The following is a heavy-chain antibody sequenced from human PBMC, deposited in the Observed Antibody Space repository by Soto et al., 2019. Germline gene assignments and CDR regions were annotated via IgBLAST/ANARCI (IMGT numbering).Heavy chain of an antibody. CDR2: IYYSGST. V-gene: IGHV4-39*01. J-gene: IGHJ4*02. D-gene: IGHD3-22*01. Sequence: SETLSLTCTVSGGSISSSSYYWGWIRQPPGKGLEWIGSIYYSGSTYYNPSLKSRVTISVDTSKNQFSLKLSSVTAADTAVYYCAGHELRYYYDSSGPKADYWGQGTLVTVSS. CDR1: GGSISSSSYY. CDR3: AGHELRYYYDSSGPKADY.